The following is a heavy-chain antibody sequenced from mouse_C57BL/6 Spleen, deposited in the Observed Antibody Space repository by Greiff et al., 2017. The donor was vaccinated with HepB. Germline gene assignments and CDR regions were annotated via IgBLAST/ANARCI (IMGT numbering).Heavy chain of an antibody. Sequence: QVQLQQSGPELVKPGASVKISCKASGYAFSSSWMNWVKQRPGKGLEWIGRIYPGDGDTNYNGKFKGKATLTADKSSGTAYMQLSSLTSEDSAVYFCARHYYGSSYWYFDVWGTGTTVTVSS. J-gene: IGHJ1*03. D-gene: IGHD1-1*01. CDR3: ARHYYGSSYWYFDV. CDR1: GYAFSSSW. CDR2: IYPGDGDT. V-gene: IGHV1-82*01.